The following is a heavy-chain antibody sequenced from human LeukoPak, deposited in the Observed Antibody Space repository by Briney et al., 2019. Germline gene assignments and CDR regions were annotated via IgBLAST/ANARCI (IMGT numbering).Heavy chain of an antibody. CDR2: INPNSGGT. CDR1: GYTFTGYY. V-gene: IGHV1-2*02. Sequence: ASVKVSCKASGYTFTGYYMHWVRQAPGQGLEWMGWINPNSGGTNYAQKFQGRVTMTRDTSTSTVYMEVSSLGSDDTAVYYCARDRVNIEVAGIFYWGQGTLVTVSS. J-gene: IGHJ4*02. CDR3: ARDRVNIEVAGIFY. D-gene: IGHD6-19*01.